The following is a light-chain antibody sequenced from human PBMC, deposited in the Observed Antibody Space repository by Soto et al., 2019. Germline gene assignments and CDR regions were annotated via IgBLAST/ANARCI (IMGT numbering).Light chain of an antibody. Sequence: QSVLTQPASVSGSPGQSITIFCTGTSSDVGSYDLVSWYQQYPGKAPKLMIYEGTKRPSGVSYRFSGSRSGNTASLTISGLQAEDEADYYCCSYASSRTFVFGIGTKV. V-gene: IGLV2-23*01. CDR1: SSDVGSYDL. CDR3: CSYASSRTFV. CDR2: EGT. J-gene: IGLJ1*01.